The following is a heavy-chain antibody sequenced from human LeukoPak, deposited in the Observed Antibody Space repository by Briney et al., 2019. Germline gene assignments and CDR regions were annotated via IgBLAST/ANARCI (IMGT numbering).Heavy chain of an antibody. D-gene: IGHD3-22*01. CDR2: ISGSGGST. CDR1: GFTFSSYA. J-gene: IGHJ4*02. CDR3: AKAYGSGYYYFDC. Sequence: PGGSLRLSCAASGFTFSSYAMNWVRQAPGKGLERVSGISGSGGSTYYADSVQGRFTISRDNSRNTLYLQMNSLRAEDTAVYYCAKAYGSGYYYFDCWGQGTLVTVSS. V-gene: IGHV3-23*01.